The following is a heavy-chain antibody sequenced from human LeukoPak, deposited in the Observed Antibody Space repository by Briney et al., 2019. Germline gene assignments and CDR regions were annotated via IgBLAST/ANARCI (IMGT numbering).Heavy chain of an antibody. CDR2: IIPIFGTA. D-gene: IGHD2-2*02. V-gene: IGHV1-69*13. J-gene: IGHJ4*02. CDR1: GGTFSSYA. CDR3: ARVADIVVVPAAIREYYFDY. Sequence: SVKVSCKASGGTFSSYAISWVRQAPGQGLEWMRGIIPIFGTANYAQKFQGRVTITADESTSTAYMELSSLRSEDTAVYYCARVADIVVVPAAIREYYFDYWGQGTLVTVSS.